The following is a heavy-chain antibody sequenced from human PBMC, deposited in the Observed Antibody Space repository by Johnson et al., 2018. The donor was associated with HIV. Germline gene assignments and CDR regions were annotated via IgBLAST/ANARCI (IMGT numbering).Heavy chain of an antibody. J-gene: IGHJ3*02. CDR1: GFTFSDYY. CDR2: ISSSGPTI. D-gene: IGHD2-8*02. V-gene: IGHV3-11*04. Sequence: QVQLVESGGGLVKPGGSLRLSCAASGFTFSDYYMSWIRPAPGKGLEWVSYISSSGPTIYYADSVRGRFTISRDNAKDSLYLQMNSLRAEDTAVYYCARSPICTGGVCWRSAFDIWGQGTMVTVSS. CDR3: ARSPICTGGVCWRSAFDI.